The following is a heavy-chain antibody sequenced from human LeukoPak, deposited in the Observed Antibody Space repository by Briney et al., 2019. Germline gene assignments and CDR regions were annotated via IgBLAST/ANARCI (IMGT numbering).Heavy chain of an antibody. CDR2: MNPNSGNT. CDR3: ARFDFDNYYYYYYYMDV. D-gene: IGHD3-9*01. Sequence: ASVKVSCKASGYTFTSYDINWVRQATGQGLEWMGWMNPNSGNTGYAQKFQGRVTMTRNTSISTAYMELSSLRSEDTAVYYCARFDFDNYYYYYYYMDVWGKGTTVTVSS. J-gene: IGHJ6*03. CDR1: GYTFTSYD. V-gene: IGHV1-8*01.